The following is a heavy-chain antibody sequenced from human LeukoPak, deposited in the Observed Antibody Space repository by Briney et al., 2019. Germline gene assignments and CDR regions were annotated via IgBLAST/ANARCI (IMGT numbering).Heavy chain of an antibody. CDR2: IDYDGGSG. D-gene: IGHD6-19*01. J-gene: IGHJ1*01. CDR1: GFTFSSYS. Sequence: GGSLRLSCAASGFTFSSYSMNWVRQAPGKGLEWVSSIDYDGGSGHYADSVKGRFTISRDNSNNTLFLHLNSLRGEDTAVYYCTRNSGWYGLSWGQGTLVTVSS. V-gene: IGHV3-23*01. CDR3: TRNSGWYGLS.